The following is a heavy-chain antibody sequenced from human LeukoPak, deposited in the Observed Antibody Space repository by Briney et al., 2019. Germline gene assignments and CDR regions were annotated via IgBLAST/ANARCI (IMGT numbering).Heavy chain of an antibody. CDR2: IHHTGTA. Sequence: SETLSLTCTVSAGSITGHYWTWIRQPPGKGLEWIGYIHHTGTAYYNPSLKSRVTISVDTSKNQFSLKLSSVTAADTAVYYCARGSMVRGVTLDYWGQGTLVTVSS. J-gene: IGHJ4*02. D-gene: IGHD3-10*01. V-gene: IGHV4-59*11. CDR3: ARGSMVRGVTLDY. CDR1: AGSITGHY.